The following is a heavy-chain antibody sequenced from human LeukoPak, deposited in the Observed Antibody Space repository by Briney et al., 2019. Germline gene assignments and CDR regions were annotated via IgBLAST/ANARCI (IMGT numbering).Heavy chain of an antibody. CDR3: ARASTNYYDSSGYLLFDY. J-gene: IGHJ4*02. CDR1: GYTFTGYY. Sequence: ASVKVSCKASGYTFTGYYMHWVRQAPGQGLEWMGWINPNSGGTNYAQKFQGRVTMTRDTSISTAYMELSRLRSDDTAVYYCARASTNYYDSSGYLLFDYWGQGTLVTDSS. D-gene: IGHD3-22*01. V-gene: IGHV1-2*02. CDR2: INPNSGGT.